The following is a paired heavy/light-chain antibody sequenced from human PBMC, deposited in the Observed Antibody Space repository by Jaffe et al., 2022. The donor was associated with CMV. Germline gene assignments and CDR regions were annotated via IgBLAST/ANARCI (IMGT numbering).Heavy chain of an antibody. CDR2: TYYRSKWYN. V-gene: IGHV6-1*01. Sequence: QVQLQQSGPGLVKPSQTLSLTCVISGDSVSSNTAAWHWIRQSPSKGLEWLGRTYYRSKWYNDYAVSVKSRIAINPDTSKNQFSLQLSSATPEDTALYYCARGAYSSTWIWGQGTLVTVSS. CDR3: ARGAYSSTWI. D-gene: IGHD6-13*01. CDR1: GDSVSSNTAA. J-gene: IGHJ4*02.
Light chain of an antibody. J-gene: IGKJ2*01. CDR3: QQYYTTPST. V-gene: IGKV4-1*01. CDR2: WAS. Sequence: DIVMTQSPDSLAVSLGERATINCKSSQSVFSSSTNNNYLAWYQQKAGQPPNLLIYWASTRESGVPDRFSGSGSGTDFTLTISSLQAEDVAVYYCQQYYTTPSTFGQGTKLEIK. CDR1: QSVFSSSTNNNY.